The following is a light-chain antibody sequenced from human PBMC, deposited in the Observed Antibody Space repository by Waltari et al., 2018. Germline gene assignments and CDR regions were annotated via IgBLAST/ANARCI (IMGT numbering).Light chain of an antibody. J-gene: IGKJ1*01. CDR1: QSIDSNY. V-gene: IGKV3-20*01. CDR3: QQYGFSSWT. Sequence: EIVLTQSPGTRSLSLGESAPLSCRASQSIDSNYVAWYQQKPGQAPRLLISGASTRATGIPDRFRGSESGTDFFTLTINRLEPEDFAVYYCQQYGFSSWTFGQGTKVEMK. CDR2: GAS.